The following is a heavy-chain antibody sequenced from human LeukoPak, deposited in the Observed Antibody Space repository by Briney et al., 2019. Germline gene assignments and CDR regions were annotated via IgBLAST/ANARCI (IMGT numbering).Heavy chain of an antibody. CDR3: VRDTGKIDGYFDS. Sequence: PSETLPLTCTVSGDSIATRSHYWAWIRHSPGKGLQWLGSLSYGGRTNSNPSLNSPVSISTDLSKNQFSLKLLSVTAADTAVYYCVRDTGKIDGYFDSWGQGTPVTVSS. D-gene: IGHD1-1*01. CDR2: LSYGGRT. J-gene: IGHJ4*02. V-gene: IGHV4-39*07. CDR1: GDSIATRSHY.